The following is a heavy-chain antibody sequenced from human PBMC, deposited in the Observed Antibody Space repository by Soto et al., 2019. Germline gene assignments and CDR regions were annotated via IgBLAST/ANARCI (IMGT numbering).Heavy chain of an antibody. CDR1: GFTFSDYY. CDR3: ARDIAAAGGDAFDI. CDR2: ISSSSSYT. D-gene: IGHD6-13*01. Sequence: QVQLLEFGGGVVKPGGPLRLSCAASGFTFSDYYMSWIRQAPGKGLEWVSYISSSSSYTNYADSVKGRFTISRDNAKNSMYLQMNSLRAEDTAVYYCARDIAAAGGDAFDIWGQGTMVTVSS. V-gene: IGHV3-11*03. J-gene: IGHJ3*02.